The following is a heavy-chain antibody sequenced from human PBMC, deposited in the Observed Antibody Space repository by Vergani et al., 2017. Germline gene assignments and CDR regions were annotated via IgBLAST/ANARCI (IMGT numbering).Heavy chain of an antibody. CDR1: GYTFTGYY. V-gene: IGHV1-2*02. CDR2: ISPKTGDT. J-gene: IGHJ5*01. CDR3: AHSWNFGRRDWFDS. Sequence: VSCKASGYTFTGYYMHWVRQAPGQGLEWMGWISPKTGDTDYLQRFQDRVTMTRDASTKTVYLKMTRLTSDDTAIYYCAHSWNFGRRDWFDSWGPGTLVTVSS. D-gene: IGHD1-26*01.